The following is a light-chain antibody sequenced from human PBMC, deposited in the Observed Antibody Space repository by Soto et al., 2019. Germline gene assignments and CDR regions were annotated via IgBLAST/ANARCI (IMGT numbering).Light chain of an antibody. CDR1: QSVSDS. CDR2: AAS. V-gene: IGKV1-39*01. J-gene: IGKJ1*01. Sequence: MTQSLSSLSATVGDRVHIISRANQSVSDSLNWYQQKPGKVPKLLIYAASSLRSGVPSRISGSGSGTDFTLTISSLQPEDFATYYCHQSYSTPQTFGQGTKVDIK. CDR3: HQSYSTPQT.